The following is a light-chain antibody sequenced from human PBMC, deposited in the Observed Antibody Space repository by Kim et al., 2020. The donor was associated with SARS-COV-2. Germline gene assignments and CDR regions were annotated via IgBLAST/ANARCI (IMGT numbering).Light chain of an antibody. CDR3: NSRDSSGNHLGVV. CDR1: SLRSYY. Sequence: SSELTQDPAVSVALGQTVRITCQGDSLRSYYASWYQQKPGQAPVLVIYGKNNRPSGIPDRFSGSSSGNTAPLTITGAQAEDEADYYCNSRDSSGNHLGVVFGGGTKVTVL. V-gene: IGLV3-19*01. CDR2: GKN. J-gene: IGLJ2*01.